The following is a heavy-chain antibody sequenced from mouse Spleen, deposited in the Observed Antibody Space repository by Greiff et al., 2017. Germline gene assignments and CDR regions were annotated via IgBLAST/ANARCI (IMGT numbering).Heavy chain of an antibody. CDR3: ARLDGSSAWFAY. V-gene: IGHV1-80*01. Sequence: VQLQQSGAELVRPGSSVKISCKASGYAFSSYWMNWVKQRPGQGLEWIGQIYPGDGDTNYNGKFKGKATLTADKSSSTAYMQLSSLTSEDSAVYFCARLDGSSAWFAYWGQGTLVTVSA. CDR2: IYPGDGDT. J-gene: IGHJ3*01. CDR1: GYAFSSYW. D-gene: IGHD1-2*01.